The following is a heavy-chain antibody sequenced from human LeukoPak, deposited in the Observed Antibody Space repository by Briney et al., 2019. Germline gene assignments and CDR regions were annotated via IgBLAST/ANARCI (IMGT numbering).Heavy chain of an antibody. CDR2: IQRKIDGGTT. CDR3: TTESSGGPDY. V-gene: IGHV3-15*01. D-gene: IGHD1-26*01. CDR1: GFTFSYAW. J-gene: IGHJ4*02. Sequence: PGGSLRLSCAASGFTFSYAWMSWVRQSPGKGLEWVGRIQRKIDGGTTDYAAPVKGRFTISRDDSKHTLFLQMNSLKTEDTAVYYCTTESSGGPDYWGRGTLVTGSP.